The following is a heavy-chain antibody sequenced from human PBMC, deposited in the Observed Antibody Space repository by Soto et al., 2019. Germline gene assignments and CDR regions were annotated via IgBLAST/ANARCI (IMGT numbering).Heavy chain of an antibody. Sequence: SETLSLTCIVSGVSITSYYWTWMRQPPGRELEWIGYVHYSGVTNYNPSLKSRLTMSLDTSKSQFSLKLSSVTAADTAVYYCARDLTIGGFFDPWGQGTLVTVSS. CDR3: ARDLTIGGFFDP. J-gene: IGHJ5*02. D-gene: IGHD3-10*01. CDR2: VHYSGVT. CDR1: GVSITSYY. V-gene: IGHV4-59*01.